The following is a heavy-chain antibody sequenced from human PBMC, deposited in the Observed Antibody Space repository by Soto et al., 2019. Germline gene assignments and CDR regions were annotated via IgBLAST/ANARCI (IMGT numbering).Heavy chain of an antibody. V-gene: IGHV3-23*01. D-gene: IGHD6-6*01. Sequence: GGSLRLSCVASGFSFSGYAMSWVRQAPGKGLVWVSSISGTGVSIYYADSVRGRFTISRDNSKNTLYLQMSSPRAEDAARYYCAKDSIPYSSSYDLDHWGRGALVTVSS. CDR3: AKDSIPYSSSYDLDH. CDR1: GFSFSGYA. J-gene: IGHJ4*02. CDR2: ISGTGVSI.